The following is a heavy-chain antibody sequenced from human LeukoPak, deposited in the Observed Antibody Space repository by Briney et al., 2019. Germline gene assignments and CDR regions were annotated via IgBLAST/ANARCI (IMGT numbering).Heavy chain of an antibody. V-gene: IGHV1-2*02. CDR3: AREGPMLNIAVAGTDYYYGMDV. J-gene: IGHJ6*02. D-gene: IGHD6-19*01. CDR1: GYTFTGYY. CDR2: INPNSGGT. Sequence: GASVKVSCKASGYTFTGYYMHWVRQAPGQGLEWMGWINPNSGGTNYAQKLQGRVTMTRDTSISTAYMELSRLRSDDTAVYYCAREGPMLNIAVAGTDYYYGMDVWGQGTTVTVSS.